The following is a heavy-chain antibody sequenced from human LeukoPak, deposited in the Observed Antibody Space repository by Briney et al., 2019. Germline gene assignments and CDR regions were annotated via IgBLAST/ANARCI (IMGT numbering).Heavy chain of an antibody. CDR1: GFTFSYYA. J-gene: IGHJ4*02. Sequence: GGSLRLSCAASGFTFSYYAMSWVRQAPGRGLEWVSGISGSGASSDYADSVKGRFTISRDNSKNTLSLQMHSLRAEDTAVYYCAKGCTGGACYSDYWDRGTLVTVSS. CDR3: AKGCTGGACYSDY. CDR2: ISGSGASS. D-gene: IGHD2-8*02. V-gene: IGHV3-23*01.